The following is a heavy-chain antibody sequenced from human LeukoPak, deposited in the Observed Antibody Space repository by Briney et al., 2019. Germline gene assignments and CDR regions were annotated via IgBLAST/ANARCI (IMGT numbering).Heavy chain of an antibody. J-gene: IGHJ4*02. CDR3: ARGPNTHL. Sequence: ASVKVSCKTSGYTFTTYGITWVRQATGQGLEWMGWMNPNTGNTDYAPKLQGRVTMTRNTSINTAYLELSSLKSDDTAVYYCARGPNTHLWGQGTLVTVSS. CDR2: MNPNTGNT. V-gene: IGHV1-8*02. CDR1: GYTFTTYG.